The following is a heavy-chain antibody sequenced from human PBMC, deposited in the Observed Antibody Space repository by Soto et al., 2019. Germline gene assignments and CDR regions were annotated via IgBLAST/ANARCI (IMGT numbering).Heavy chain of an antibody. CDR3: ARERTSFFTQAYFDV. CDR2: LYYSGST. D-gene: IGHD3-16*01. V-gene: IGHV4-39*02. J-gene: IGHJ4*02. Sequence: PSEPLSLTCTVTGDSISSRSYYWGWIRPPQGKGLEWIGSLYYSGSTYNNPSLSSRVSMSIDTSKDQFSLKLKSATAADTALYFCARERTSFFTQAYFDVWGPGSLVTVSS. CDR1: GDSISSRSYY.